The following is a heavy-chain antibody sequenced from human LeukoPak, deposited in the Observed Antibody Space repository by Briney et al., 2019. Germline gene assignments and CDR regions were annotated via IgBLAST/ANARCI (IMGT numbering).Heavy chain of an antibody. D-gene: IGHD6-13*01. Sequence: SETLSLTCTVSGGSISSGGLYWSWIRQHPAKGLEWIGYIYNSGSTYYNPSLRSRLTMSVDTSKSQFSLKLTSVTAADTAVYYCARVAYSSNWYPDYWGQGALVTVSS. CDR1: GGSISSGGLY. V-gene: IGHV4-31*03. CDR3: ARVAYSSNWYPDY. CDR2: IYNSGST. J-gene: IGHJ4*02.